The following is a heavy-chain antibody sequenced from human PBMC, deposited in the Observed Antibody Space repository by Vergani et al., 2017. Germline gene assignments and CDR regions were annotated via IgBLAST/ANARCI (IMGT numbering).Heavy chain of an antibody. CDR2: IFSNDEK. Sequence: QVTLKESGPVLVKPTETLTLTCTVSGFSLSNARMGVSWIRQPPGKALEWLAHIFSNDEKSYSTSLKSRLTISKDTSKSQVVLTMTNMDPVYTATYYWARTLNYGDFDGPVPYYFDYWGQGTLVTVSS. D-gene: IGHD4-17*01. V-gene: IGHV2-26*01. CDR3: ARTLNYGDFDGPVPYYFDY. CDR1: GFSLSNARMG. J-gene: IGHJ4*02.